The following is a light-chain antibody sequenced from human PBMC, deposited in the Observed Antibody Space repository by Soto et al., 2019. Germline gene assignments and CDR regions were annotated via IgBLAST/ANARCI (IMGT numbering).Light chain of an antibody. V-gene: IGLV2-14*01. Sequence: QSALTQPASVSGSPGQSITISCTGTSSDVGGYNYVSWYQQHPGKAPKLMIYEVSNRPSGVSNRFSGSKSGNTASLTISGLQAEDEADYYCSSHRSGKTYVSGTGTRSPP. CDR2: EVS. CDR3: SSHRSGKTYV. J-gene: IGLJ1*01. CDR1: SSDVGGYNY.